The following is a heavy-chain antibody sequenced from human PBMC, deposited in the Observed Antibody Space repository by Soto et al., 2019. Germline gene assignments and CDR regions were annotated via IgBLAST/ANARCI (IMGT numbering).Heavy chain of an antibody. Sequence: QVQLVESGGGVVQPGRSLRLSCAASGFTFSSYGMHWVRQAPGKGLEWVAVISYDGSNKYYADSVKGRFTISRDNSKNTLYLQMNSLRAEDTAVYYCAKDAIEAAGASVFGWYCDLWGRGTLVTVSS. CDR1: GFTFSSYG. V-gene: IGHV3-30*18. J-gene: IGHJ2*01. CDR3: AKDAIEAAGASVFGWYCDL. CDR2: ISYDGSNK. D-gene: IGHD6-13*01.